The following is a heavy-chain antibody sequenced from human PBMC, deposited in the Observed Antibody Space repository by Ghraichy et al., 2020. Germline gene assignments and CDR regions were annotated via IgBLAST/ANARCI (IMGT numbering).Heavy chain of an antibody. D-gene: IGHD2-2*01. CDR3: AKVIGGAAIVSDAFDI. V-gene: IGHV3-43*02. Sequence: GGSLRLSCAASGFTFDDYAMHWVRQAPGKGLEWVSLISGDGGSTYYADSVKGRFTISRDNSKNSLYLQRNSLRTEDPALYYCAKVIGGAAIVSDAFDIWGQGTMVTVSS. J-gene: IGHJ3*02. CDR2: ISGDGGST. CDR1: GFTFDDYA.